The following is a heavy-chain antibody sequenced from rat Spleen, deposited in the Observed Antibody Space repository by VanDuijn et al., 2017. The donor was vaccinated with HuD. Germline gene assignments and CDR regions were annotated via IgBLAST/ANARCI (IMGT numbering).Heavy chain of an antibody. Sequence: EVQLVESDGGLVQPGGSMNLSCAASGFTFSDYYMAWVRQAPTKGLEWVATINYDGSGTYYRDSVKGRFTISRDNAKSTLSLQMDSLRSEDTATYYCARRHYGYTDYFDYWGQGVMVTVSS. CDR3: ARRHYGYTDYFDY. CDR1: GFTFSDYY. V-gene: IGHV5-29*01. J-gene: IGHJ2*01. CDR2: INYDGSGT. D-gene: IGHD1-9*01.